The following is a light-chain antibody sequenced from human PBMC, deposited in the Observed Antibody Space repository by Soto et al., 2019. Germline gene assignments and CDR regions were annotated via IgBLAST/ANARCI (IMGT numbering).Light chain of an antibody. V-gene: IGKV3D-15*01. J-gene: IGKJ5*01. CDR2: GTS. CDR3: QQYNNWHAIT. CDR1: QSVRRN. Sequence: VLTQSPGTLSLSPGERATLSCRASQSVRRNLAWYQQRPGQPPRLLIYGTSTRATDIPARFSGSGSGTEFTLTISSLQYEDFAVYYCQQYNNWHAITFGQGTRLEIK.